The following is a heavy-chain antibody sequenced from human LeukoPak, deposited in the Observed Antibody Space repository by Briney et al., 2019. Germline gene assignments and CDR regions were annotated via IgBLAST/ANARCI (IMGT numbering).Heavy chain of an antibody. CDR1: GYTFTSYD. J-gene: IGHJ3*02. CDR3: ARVRAMIRGDAFDI. Sequence: GPSVKVSCKASGYTFTSYDINWVRQATGQGLEWMGWMNPDSGNTGYAQKFQGRVTITRNTSISTAYMELSSLRSEDTAVYYCARVRAMIRGDAFDIWGQGTMVTVSS. CDR2: MNPDSGNT. D-gene: IGHD3-22*01. V-gene: IGHV1-8*03.